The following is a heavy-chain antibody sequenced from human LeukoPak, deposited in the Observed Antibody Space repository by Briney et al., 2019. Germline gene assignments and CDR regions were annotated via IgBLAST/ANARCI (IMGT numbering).Heavy chain of an antibody. Sequence: PSETLSLTCTVSGGSISSYFWSWIRQPPGKGLGWIAYIYYSGSTNYNPSLKSRVTISVDTSKNQFSLKLSSVTAADTAVYYCARDREEYSGYDYDNWFDPWGQGTLVTVSS. CDR3: ARDREEYSGYDYDNWFDP. CDR1: GGSISSYF. D-gene: IGHD5-12*01. CDR2: IYYSGST. J-gene: IGHJ5*02. V-gene: IGHV4-59*01.